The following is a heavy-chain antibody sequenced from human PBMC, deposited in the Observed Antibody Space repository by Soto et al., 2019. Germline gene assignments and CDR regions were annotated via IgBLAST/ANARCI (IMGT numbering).Heavy chain of an antibody. CDR1: GGSISSYY. CDR2: MYYSGRT. CDR3: ARDGYSSYFDY. Sequence: SKTLSLTCTVSGGSISSYYWSWIRQPPGKGLEWIGYMYYSGRTNYNPSLKSRVTISVDTSKNQFSLKLSSVTAADAAVYYCARDGYSSYFDYWGQGTLVTVSS. V-gene: IGHV4-59*01. D-gene: IGHD6-13*01. J-gene: IGHJ4*02.